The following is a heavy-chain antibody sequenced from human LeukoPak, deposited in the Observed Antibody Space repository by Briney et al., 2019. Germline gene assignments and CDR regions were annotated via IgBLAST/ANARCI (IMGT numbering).Heavy chain of an antibody. V-gene: IGHV1-8*01. D-gene: IGHD3-10*01. Sequence: ASVKVSCKASGYTFTSYDTNWVRQATGQGLEWMGWMNPNSGNTGYAQKFQGRVTMTRNTSISTAYMELSSLRSEDTAVYYCARGEGYYGSGSYDYWGQGTLVTVSS. J-gene: IGHJ4*02. CDR2: MNPNSGNT. CDR1: GYTFTSYD. CDR3: ARGEGYYGSGSYDY.